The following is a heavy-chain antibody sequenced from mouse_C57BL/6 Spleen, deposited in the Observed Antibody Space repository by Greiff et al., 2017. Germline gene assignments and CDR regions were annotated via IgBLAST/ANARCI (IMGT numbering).Heavy chain of an antibody. J-gene: IGHJ4*01. Sequence: VQLQQSGPGLVQPSQSLSITCTVSGFSLTSYGVHWVRQSPGKGLEWLGVIWSGGSTDYNAAFISRLSISKDNSKGQVFFKMNSLQADDTAIYYCATYDYDDYYAMDYWGQGTSVTVSS. CDR2: IWSGGST. CDR3: ATYDYDDYYAMDY. CDR1: GFSLTSYG. D-gene: IGHD2-4*01. V-gene: IGHV2-2*01.